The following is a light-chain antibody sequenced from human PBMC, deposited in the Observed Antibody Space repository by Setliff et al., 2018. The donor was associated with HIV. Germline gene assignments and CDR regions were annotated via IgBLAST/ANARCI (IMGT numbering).Light chain of an antibody. CDR3: AAWDDRLKAVV. Sequence: QSVLTQPPSASGTPGQRVTISCSGAYSNIGTNSVNWYEQVPGTAPKLLIYNSNQRPTGVPDRFSGSKSGTSASLAISGLQSEDEATYYCAAWDDRLKAVVFGGGTKVTVL. J-gene: IGLJ2*01. CDR1: YSNIGTNS. V-gene: IGLV1-44*01. CDR2: NSN.